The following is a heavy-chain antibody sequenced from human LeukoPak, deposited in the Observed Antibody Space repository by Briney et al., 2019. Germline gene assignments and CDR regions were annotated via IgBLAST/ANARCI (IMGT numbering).Heavy chain of an antibody. D-gene: IGHD6-19*01. CDR2: IWYDGSNK. V-gene: IGHV3-33*01. CDR3: ARVRPGWYNWFDP. CDR1: GFTFSSYG. Sequence: GGSLRLSRAASGFTFSSYGMHWVRQAPGKGLEWVAVIWYDGSNKYYADSVKGRFTISRDNSKNTLYLQMNSLRAEDTAVYYCARVRPGWYNWFDPWGQGTLVTVSS. J-gene: IGHJ5*02.